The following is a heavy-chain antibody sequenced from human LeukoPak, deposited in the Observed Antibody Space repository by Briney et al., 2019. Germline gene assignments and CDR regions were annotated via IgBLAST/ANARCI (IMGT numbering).Heavy chain of an antibody. CDR3: ARDLALRGLIDY. D-gene: IGHD3-10*01. CDR2: IHDSGRT. V-gene: IGHV4-59*01. J-gene: IGHJ4*02. CDR1: GVSISSYY. Sequence: SETLSLTCKVSGVSISSYYWGWIRQPPGKGLEWIGYIHDSGRTNYNPSLKSRVTISRDTSKNQFSLRLTSVTAADTAVYYCARDLALRGLIDYWGQGTLVTVSS.